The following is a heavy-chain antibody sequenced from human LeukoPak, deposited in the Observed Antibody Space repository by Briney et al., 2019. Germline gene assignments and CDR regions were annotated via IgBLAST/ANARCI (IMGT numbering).Heavy chain of an antibody. V-gene: IGHV4-61*02. D-gene: IGHD2-2*02. CDR1: GGSISSGSYY. Sequence: SQTLSLTCTVSGGSISSGSYYWSWIRQPAGKGLEWIGRIYTSGSTNYNPSLKSRVTISVDTSKNQFSLKLSSVTAADTAVYYCARAEWRYCSSISCYIFDYWGQGTLVTVSS. CDR2: IYTSGST. J-gene: IGHJ4*02. CDR3: ARAEWRYCSSISCYIFDY.